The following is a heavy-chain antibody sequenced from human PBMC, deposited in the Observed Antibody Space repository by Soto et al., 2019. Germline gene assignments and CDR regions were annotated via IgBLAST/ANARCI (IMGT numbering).Heavy chain of an antibody. D-gene: IGHD6-19*01. V-gene: IGHV4-39*01. Sequence: SETLSLTCTVSGGSISSGGYYWSWIRQHPGKGLEWIGCIYYSGSTYYNPSLKSRVTISVDTSKNQFSLKLSSVTAADTAVYYCARHNGGSGWYYGGRGAFDIWGQGTMVTVSS. J-gene: IGHJ3*02. CDR1: GGSISSGGYY. CDR2: IYYSGST. CDR3: ARHNGGSGWYYGGRGAFDI.